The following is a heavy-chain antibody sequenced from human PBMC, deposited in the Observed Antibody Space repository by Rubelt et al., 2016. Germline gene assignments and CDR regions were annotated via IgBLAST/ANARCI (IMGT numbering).Heavy chain of an antibody. Sequence: QVQLVESGGGVVQPGRSLRLSCAASGFTFSSYAMHWVRQAPGKGLELVAVISYDGTNKYYADSVKGRFTISRDNSKNTLYLQMNSLGAEDTAVYYCASSSGWYFDYWGQGTLVTVSS. CDR3: ASSSGWYFDY. J-gene: IGHJ4*02. V-gene: IGHV3-30*04. CDR1: GFTFSSYA. CDR2: ISYDGTNK. D-gene: IGHD6-19*01.